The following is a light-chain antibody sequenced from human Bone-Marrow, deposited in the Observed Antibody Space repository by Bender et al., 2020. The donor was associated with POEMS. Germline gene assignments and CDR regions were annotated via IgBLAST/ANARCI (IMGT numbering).Light chain of an antibody. CDR1: DSNIGSNT. Sequence: QSMLSQPPSASGTPGQRVTISCSGSDSNIGSNTVNWYQQLPGTAPELRIYSSDQRPSEVPDRFSGSRSGTSASLAISGLQSEDEADYYCAVWDDSLNGWVFGGGTKLTVL. J-gene: IGLJ3*02. CDR3: AVWDDSLNGWV. V-gene: IGLV1-44*01. CDR2: SSD.